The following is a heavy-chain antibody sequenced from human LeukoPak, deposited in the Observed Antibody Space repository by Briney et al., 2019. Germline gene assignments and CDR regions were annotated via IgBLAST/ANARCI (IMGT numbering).Heavy chain of an antibody. D-gene: IGHD3-22*01. CDR3: ARGEYYYDSSGYGVFDY. J-gene: IGHJ4*02. V-gene: IGHV4-39*07. CDR2: IYYSGST. CDR1: GGSISSSSYY. Sequence: PSETLSLTCTVSGGSISSSSYYWGWIRQPPGKGLEWIVSIYYSGSTYDNPSLKCRVTISVDTSKNQFSLQLTSVTAADTAVYYCARGEYYYDSSGYGVFDYWGQGTLVTVSS.